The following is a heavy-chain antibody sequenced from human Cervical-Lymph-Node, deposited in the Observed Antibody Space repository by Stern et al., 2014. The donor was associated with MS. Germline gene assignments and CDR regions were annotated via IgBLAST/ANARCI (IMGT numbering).Heavy chain of an antibody. Sequence: VQLVESGAEVKKPGSSVKVSCKASGDSLSRFAISWVRQAPGQGLEWMGGIIPMSVKANYAQKFQGRVTLIADESTSTDYMELSSLKSEDAAVYYCASSYTGWDNPFHFYGMDVWGQGTTVTVSS. V-gene: IGHV1-69*01. CDR1: GDSLSRFA. J-gene: IGHJ6*02. CDR3: ASSYTGWDNPFHFYGMDV. CDR2: IIPMSVKA. D-gene: IGHD6-19*01.